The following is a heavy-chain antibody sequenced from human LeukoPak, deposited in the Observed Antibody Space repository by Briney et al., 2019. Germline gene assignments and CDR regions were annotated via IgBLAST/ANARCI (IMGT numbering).Heavy chain of an antibody. CDR1: GFSFSSYW. CDR2: IKQDGSEE. D-gene: IGHD5-18*01. V-gene: IGHV3-7*01. CDR3: ARGHYSPWDHCFDY. Sequence: AGGSLRLSCAASGFSFSSYWINWVRQAPGKGLEWVANIKQDGSEEYYVDSLKGRFTISRDNAKNSVYLQMNNLRADDTAVYYCARGHYSPWDHCFDYWGQGSLVTVSS. J-gene: IGHJ4*02.